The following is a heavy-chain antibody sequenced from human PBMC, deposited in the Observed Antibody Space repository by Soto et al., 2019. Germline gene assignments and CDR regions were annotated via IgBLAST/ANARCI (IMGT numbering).Heavy chain of an antibody. D-gene: IGHD6-13*01. CDR1: GYTFTRSG. J-gene: IGHJ4*02. Sequence: GASVKVSCKASGYTFTRSGISWVRQAPGQGLEWMGWISTYNGDTNYAQTFQGRVTMTTDTSTSTAYMELRSLRSDDTAVYYCARVVSGSSWLYYFDYWGQGTLVTVPS. CDR3: ARVVSGSSWLYYFDY. V-gene: IGHV1-18*01. CDR2: ISTYNGDT.